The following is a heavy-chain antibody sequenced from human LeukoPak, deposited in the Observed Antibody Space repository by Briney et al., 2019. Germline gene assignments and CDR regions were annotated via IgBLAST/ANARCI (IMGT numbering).Heavy chain of an antibody. J-gene: IGHJ5*02. D-gene: IGHD1-1*01. CDR1: GDSVSSNSAA. CDR3: ASSTTGINWFAP. V-gene: IGHV6-1*01. Sequence: SQTLSLTCPISGDSVSSNSAAWNWIRQSPSRGLEGLGRTYYRSKWYNYYAVSVKSRITINPDTSKNQFSLQLNSVTPEDTAVYYCASSTTGINWFAPWGQGTLVTVSS. CDR2: TYYRSKWYN.